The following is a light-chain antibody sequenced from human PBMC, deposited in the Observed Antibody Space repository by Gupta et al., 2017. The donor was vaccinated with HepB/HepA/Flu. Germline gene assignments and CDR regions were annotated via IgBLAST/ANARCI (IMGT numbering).Light chain of an antibody. V-gene: IGKV2-28*01. CDR2: LGS. J-gene: IGKJ1*01. Sequence: EIVMTQSLLSLPVTPVEPASISCRSSQSRLHSNVYNYLDWYLQKPGQSPQLLIYLGSNRASGVPDRFSGSGSGADFTLKISRGEAEDVGVYYCRLELQTPRTFGQGTKVEIK. CDR1: QSRLHSNVYNY. CDR3: RLELQTPRT.